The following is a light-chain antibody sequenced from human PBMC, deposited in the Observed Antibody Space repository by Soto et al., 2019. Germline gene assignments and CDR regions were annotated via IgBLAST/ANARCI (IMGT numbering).Light chain of an antibody. Sequence: EIVMTQSPATLSVSKGERATLSGRASQSVSASLAWYQQKPGQAPRLLIYGVSTRAPGLPGRFSGSGSGTDFTLTISSLQPEDFATYFCQHGYSTPLTFGGGTKVDIK. CDR2: GVS. CDR3: QHGYSTPLT. CDR1: QSVSAS. V-gene: IGKV3-15*01. J-gene: IGKJ4*01.